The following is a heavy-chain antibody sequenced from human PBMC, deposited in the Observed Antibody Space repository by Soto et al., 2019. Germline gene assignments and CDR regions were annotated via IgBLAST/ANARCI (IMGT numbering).Heavy chain of an antibody. V-gene: IGHV3-30-3*02. D-gene: IGHD2-21*02. Sequence: QVQLVESGGGVVQRGGSLRLSCAASGFTFSSYSMNWVRQSPGKGLEWVAVISYDGNRIYYADSVKGRFTISRDNAKNTRFLQMSGLRPEDTAVYYCARGLVVTAKGWFDLWGQGTQVTVSS. CDR2: ISYDGNRI. J-gene: IGHJ5*02. CDR3: ARGLVVTAKGWFDL. CDR1: GFTFSSYS.